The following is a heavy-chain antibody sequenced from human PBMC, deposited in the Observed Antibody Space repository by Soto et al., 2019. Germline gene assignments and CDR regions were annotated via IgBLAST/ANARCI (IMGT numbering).Heavy chain of an antibody. Sequence: EVQLLESGGALVQPGGSLRLSCAGSGFTFTNYGMTWVRQAPGRGLEWVSSVSGDGNTAYYADSVRGRFTISRDNSEDTLYVQMNSLRADDTAVYYCAKEASVPSVGEFWYFELWGRGTQVTVSS. J-gene: IGHJ2*01. CDR1: GFTFTNYG. CDR3: AKEASVPSVGEFWYFEL. D-gene: IGHD3-10*01. CDR2: VSGDGNTA. V-gene: IGHV3-23*01.